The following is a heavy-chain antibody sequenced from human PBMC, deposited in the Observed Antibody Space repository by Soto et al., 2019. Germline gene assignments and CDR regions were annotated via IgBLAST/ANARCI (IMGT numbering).Heavy chain of an antibody. CDR2: INPDYGGA. D-gene: IGHD6-6*01. CDR1: GYTFTGHY. J-gene: IGHJ4*02. Sequence: GASVKVSCKASGYTFTGHYIHWVRQAPGQGLEWMGWINPDYGGATYAQKFQGRVSPTRDTSNSTAYMELSSLRSDDTAVYFCARDLGGSSSYLGYWGQGTPVTVSS. V-gene: IGHV1-2*02. CDR3: ARDLGGSSSYLGY.